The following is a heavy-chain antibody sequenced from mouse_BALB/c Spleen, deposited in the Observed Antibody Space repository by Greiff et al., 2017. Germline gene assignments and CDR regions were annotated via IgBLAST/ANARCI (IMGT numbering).Heavy chain of an antibody. Sequence: EVQRVESGGGLVKPGGSLKLSCAASGFTFSSYTMSWVRQTPEKRLEWVATISSGGGNTYYPDSVKGRFTISRDNAKNNLYLQMSSLRSEDTALYYCARYPSNYDYAMDYWGQGTSVTVSS. D-gene: IGHD2-4*01. CDR3: ARYPSNYDYAMDY. V-gene: IGHV5-9*03. CDR1: GFTFSSYT. J-gene: IGHJ4*01. CDR2: ISSGGGNT.